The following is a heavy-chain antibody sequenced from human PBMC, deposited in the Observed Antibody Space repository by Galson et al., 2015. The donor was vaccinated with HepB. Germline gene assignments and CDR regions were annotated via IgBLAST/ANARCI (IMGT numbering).Heavy chain of an antibody. J-gene: IGHJ4*02. CDR3: AKSPPGDMGDY. CDR1: GFAFSSYA. D-gene: IGHD2-15*01. CDR2: IRGSGGST. Sequence: SLRLSCAASGFAFSSYAMTWVRQAPGKGLEWVSSIRGSGGSTYYADSVKGRFTISRDNYTNTLFLQMNSLRAEDTAVYYCAKSPPGDMGDYWGQGTLVTVSS. V-gene: IGHV3-23*01.